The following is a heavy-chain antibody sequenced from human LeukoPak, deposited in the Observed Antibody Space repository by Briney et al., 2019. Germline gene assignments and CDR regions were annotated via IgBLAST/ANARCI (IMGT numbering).Heavy chain of an antibody. CDR3: AREWNYYGSGIMDV. J-gene: IGHJ6*04. CDR2: IKQDGGEK. V-gene: IGHV3-7*01. Sequence: GGSLRLSRAAPGFTLSRYLMSWVRQAPREGLEWVANIKQDGGEKYYVGSVKGRFTVSRDNAKNSLYLQMNSLRAEDTAVYYCAREWNYYGSGIMDVWGEGTTVTVSS. D-gene: IGHD3-10*01. CDR1: GFTLSRYL.